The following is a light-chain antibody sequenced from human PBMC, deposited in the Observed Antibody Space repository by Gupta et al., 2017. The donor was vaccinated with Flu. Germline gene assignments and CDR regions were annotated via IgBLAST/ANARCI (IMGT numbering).Light chain of an antibody. CDR3: QSYDSTNWV. V-gene: IGLV6-57*01. J-gene: IGLJ3*02. CDR1: SGNIASTY. CDR2: EDD. Sequence: NFMLTQPHSVSESPGKTVTISCTRSSGNIASTYVQWFQQRPGNSPIIVIYEDDQRPSGVPDRFSGSIDSSSNSASLTISGVKTEDEADYYCQSYDSTNWVFGGGTKLTVL.